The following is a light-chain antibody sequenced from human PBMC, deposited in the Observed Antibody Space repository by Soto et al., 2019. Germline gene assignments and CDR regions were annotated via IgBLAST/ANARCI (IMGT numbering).Light chain of an antibody. J-gene: IGLJ3*02. V-gene: IGLV2-8*01. CDR3: TSYVGSDIWV. CDR1: SSDVGAYKY. Sequence: QSALTQPPSASGSPGQSVTISCTGTSSDVGAYKYVSWYQQYPGKAPKLMIYEVSKRPSGVPDRFSVSKSGNTASLTVSGLQAEDEGDYYCTSYVGSDIWVFGGGTKVTVL. CDR2: EVS.